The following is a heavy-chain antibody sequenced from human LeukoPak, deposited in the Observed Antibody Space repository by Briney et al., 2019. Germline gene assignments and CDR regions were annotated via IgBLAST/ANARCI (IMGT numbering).Heavy chain of an antibody. V-gene: IGHV1-18*01. CDR1: GYTLTELS. CDR3: AREGLVVATTGPYYYYYMDV. D-gene: IGHD5-12*01. Sequence: ASVKVSCKVSGYTLTELSMHWVRQAPGQGLEWMGWISAYNGNTNYAQKLQGRVTMTTDTSTSTAYMELRSLRSDDTAVYYCAREGLVVATTGPYYYYYMDVWGKGTTVTISS. CDR2: ISAYNGNT. J-gene: IGHJ6*03.